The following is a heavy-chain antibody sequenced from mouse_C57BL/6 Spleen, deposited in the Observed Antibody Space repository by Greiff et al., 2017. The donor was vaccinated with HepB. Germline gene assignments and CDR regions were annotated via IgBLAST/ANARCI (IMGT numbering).Heavy chain of an antibody. CDR3: ALITTVVAH. V-gene: IGHV1-64*01. CDR2: IHPNSGST. D-gene: IGHD1-1*01. Sequence: QVQLQQPGAELVKPGASVKLSCKASGYTFTSYWMHWVKQRPGQGLEWIGMIHPNSGSTNYNEKFKSKATLTVDKSSSAAYMQLSSLTSEDSAVYYCALITTVVAHWGQSTTLTVSS. J-gene: IGHJ2*01. CDR1: GYTFTSYW.